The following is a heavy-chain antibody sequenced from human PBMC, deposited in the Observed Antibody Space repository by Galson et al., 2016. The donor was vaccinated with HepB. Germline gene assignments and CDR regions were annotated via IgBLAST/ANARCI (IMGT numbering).Heavy chain of an antibody. CDR1: GLTFSSYG. V-gene: IGHV3-30*18. D-gene: IGHD5-12*01. CDR2: ILYDGSNK. CDR3: AKDRNRYDFYSMDV. J-gene: IGHJ6*02. Sequence: SLRLSCAASGLTFSSYGMHWVRQAPGKGLEWVAVILYDGSNKYYADSVKGRFTISRDNSKNTLYLQMNSLRAEDAAVYYCAKDRNRYDFYSMDVGGQGTTVTVSS.